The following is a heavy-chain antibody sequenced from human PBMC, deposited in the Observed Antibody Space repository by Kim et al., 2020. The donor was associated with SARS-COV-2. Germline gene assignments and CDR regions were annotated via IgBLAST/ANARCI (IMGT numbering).Heavy chain of an antibody. D-gene: IGHD3-22*01. Sequence: GGSLRLSCAASGFTFSTYWMHWVRQAPGKGLVWVSRINADGSTTGYAGSVRGRFTISRDNAKNTLYLQMNSLGAEDTAVYYCAGSPVYDRSGPGGDFWGQGTLVTVSS. CDR3: AGSPVYDRSGPGGDF. J-gene: IGHJ4*02. CDR1: GFTFSTYW. CDR2: INADGSTT. V-gene: IGHV3-74*01.